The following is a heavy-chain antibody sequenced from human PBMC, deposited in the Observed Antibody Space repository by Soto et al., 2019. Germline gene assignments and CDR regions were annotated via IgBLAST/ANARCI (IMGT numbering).Heavy chain of an antibody. D-gene: IGHD3-9*01. CDR1: GGTLSSNA. V-gene: IGHV1-69*06. Sequence: SVKVSCKSSGGTLSSNAFSWVRQAPGQGLEWMGGIIPIFGATNYAQKFQDRVTITADKSTNSVYMEMTSLGSGDTAVYYCARSTLANSGYNFDSSGYAPRDVWGQGTTVTVSS. CDR2: IIPIFGAT. J-gene: IGHJ6*02. CDR3: ARSTLANSGYNFDSSGYAPRDV.